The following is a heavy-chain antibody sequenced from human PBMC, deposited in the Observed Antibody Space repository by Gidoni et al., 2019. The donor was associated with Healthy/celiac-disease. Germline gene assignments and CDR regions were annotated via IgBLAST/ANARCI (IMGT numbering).Heavy chain of an antibody. V-gene: IGHV3-33*01. CDR2: IWYDGSNK. CDR3: ARDPGMITSGDYFDY. Sequence: QVQLVESGGGVVQPGRSLRLSCAASGFTFSSDGMHWVRQAPGKGLEWVAVIWYDGSNKYYADSVKGRFTISRDNSKNTLYLQMNSLRAEDTAVYYCARDPGMITSGDYFDYWGQGTLVTVSS. CDR1: GFTFSSDG. J-gene: IGHJ4*02. D-gene: IGHD3-16*01.